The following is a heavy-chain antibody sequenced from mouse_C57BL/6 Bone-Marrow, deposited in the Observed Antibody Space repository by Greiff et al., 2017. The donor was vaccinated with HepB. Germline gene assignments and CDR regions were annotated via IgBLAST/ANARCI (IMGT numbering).Heavy chain of an antibody. J-gene: IGHJ3*01. CDR3: ARDIPQIYYDYDGFAY. CDR1: GFTFSSYA. V-gene: IGHV5-4*01. D-gene: IGHD2-4*01. Sequence: EVQLVESGGGLVKPGGSLKLSCAASGFTFSSYAMSWVRQTPEKRLEWVATISDGGSYTYYPDNVKGRFTISRDNAKNNLYLQMSHLKSEDTAMYYCARDIPQIYYDYDGFAYWGQGTLVTVSA. CDR2: ISDGGSYT.